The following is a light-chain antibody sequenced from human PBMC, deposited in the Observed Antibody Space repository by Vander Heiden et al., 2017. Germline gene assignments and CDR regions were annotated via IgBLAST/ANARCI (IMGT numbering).Light chain of an antibody. Sequence: QSVLTQPPSVSGAPGQSVTISCTGSSSNIGAGYDVPWYQQFPGTAPKLLIYCNSNRPSGVPARFSGSKSGSPASLAITGLQAEDEADYYCQSYDSSLSGSDVVFGGGTKLTVL. CDR2: CNS. J-gene: IGLJ2*01. CDR3: QSYDSSLSGSDVV. CDR1: SSNIGAGYD. V-gene: IGLV1-40*01.